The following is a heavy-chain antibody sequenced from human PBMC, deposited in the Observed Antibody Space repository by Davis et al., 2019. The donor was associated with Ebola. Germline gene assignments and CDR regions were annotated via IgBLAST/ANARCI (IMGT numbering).Heavy chain of an antibody. V-gene: IGHV4-34*01. D-gene: IGHD3-22*01. CDR2: INHSGST. Sequence: MPSETLSLTCAVYGGSFSGYYWSWIHQPPGKGLEWIGEINHSGSTNYNPSLKSRVTISVDTSKNQFSLKLSSVTAADTAVYYCARHYYDSSGYYGYYYGMDVWGQGTTVTVSS. CDR3: ARHYYDSSGYYGYYYGMDV. J-gene: IGHJ6*02. CDR1: GGSFSGYY.